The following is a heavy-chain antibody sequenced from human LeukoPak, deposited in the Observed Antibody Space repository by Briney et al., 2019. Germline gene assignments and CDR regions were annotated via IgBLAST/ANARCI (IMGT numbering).Heavy chain of an antibody. Sequence: GGSLSLSCAASGFTFSSYALSWVRQAPGKGLEWVSAISGSGGSTYYADSVKGRFTISRDNSKNTLYLQMNSLRAEDTAVYYCAKEGIAARLPLLVWGQGTLVTVSS. CDR1: GFTFSSYA. V-gene: IGHV3-23*01. CDR3: AKEGIAARLPLLV. J-gene: IGHJ4*02. CDR2: ISGSGGST. D-gene: IGHD6-6*01.